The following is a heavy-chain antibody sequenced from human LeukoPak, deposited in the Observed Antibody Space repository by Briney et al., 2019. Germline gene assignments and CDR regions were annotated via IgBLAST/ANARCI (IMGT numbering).Heavy chain of an antibody. CDR2: ISYDGSSN. D-gene: IGHD6-19*01. Sequence: TGGSLRLSCAASGFIFSSYAMHWVRQAPGKGLEWVAVISYDGSSNYYSDSVTDRVTISRDNSKNTLYLQMNSLRAEDTAVYYCAKGYSNGWFAIDSWGQGTLVTVSS. J-gene: IGHJ4*02. V-gene: IGHV3-30*18. CDR1: GFIFSSYA. CDR3: AKGYSNGWFAIDS.